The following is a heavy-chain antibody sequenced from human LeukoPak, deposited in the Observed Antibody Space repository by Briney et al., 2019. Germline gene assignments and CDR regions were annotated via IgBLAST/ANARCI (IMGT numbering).Heavy chain of an antibody. D-gene: IGHD4-17*01. Sequence: GGSLRLSCAASGFTFSIYAMSWVRQAPGKGLEWVSSITGSGAGTSYADSVKGRFTISRDNSKNTLYLQMNNLRAEDTAVYYCTKDPNGDYIGAFDFWGQGTMVTVSS. CDR2: ITGSGAGT. CDR3: TKDPNGDYIGAFDF. CDR1: GFTFSIYA. J-gene: IGHJ3*01. V-gene: IGHV3-23*01.